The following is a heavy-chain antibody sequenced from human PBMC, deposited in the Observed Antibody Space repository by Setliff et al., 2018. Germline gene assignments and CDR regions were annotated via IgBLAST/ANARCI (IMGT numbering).Heavy chain of an antibody. CDR1: GGSISGYY. J-gene: IGHJ6*03. D-gene: IGHD1-26*01. Sequence: SETLSLTCNVSGGSISGYYWSWIRQPPGKELEWIGNIYSSGSIKYNPSLRSRVTISVDTVKNQFSLRLSSLTAADTAVYYCARAPDSGTYYNLYPYYNDVWGKGTTVTVSS. CDR2: IYSSGSI. V-gene: IGHV4-59*08. CDR3: ARAPDSGTYYNLYPYYNDV.